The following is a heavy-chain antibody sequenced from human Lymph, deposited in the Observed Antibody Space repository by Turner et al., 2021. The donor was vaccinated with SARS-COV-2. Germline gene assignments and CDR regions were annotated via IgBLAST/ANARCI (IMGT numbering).Heavy chain of an antibody. V-gene: IGHV3-33*01. Sequence: QVQLVESGGGVVQPGRSLRLSCAASGFTFSSHGMHWVRPAPGKGLAWVAVRWYDGSNKYYADSVKCRFTISRDNSKNTLYLQMNSLRAEDTAVYYCAREGDALAGGMDVWGQGTTVTVSS. CDR3: AREGDALAGGMDV. CDR2: RWYDGSNK. CDR1: GFTFSSHG. J-gene: IGHJ6*02. D-gene: IGHD2-15*01.